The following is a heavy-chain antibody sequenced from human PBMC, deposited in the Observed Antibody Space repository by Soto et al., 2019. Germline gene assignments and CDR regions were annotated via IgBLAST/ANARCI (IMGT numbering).Heavy chain of an antibody. V-gene: IGHV3-23*01. Sequence: EVRLLESGGGLVQPGGSLRLSCVASGFTFSNYAMSWVRQAPGKGLEWVSVVTGRSSSTYYADSVEGRFIISRDSSRNTLFLPMNRIGAADPAVYYCTKHLPSKTNQRRWPDAFHIWGQGLILSVSS. CDR3: TKHLPSKTNQRRWPDAFHI. D-gene: IGHD2-2*01. CDR2: VTGRSSST. CDR1: GFTFSNYA. J-gene: IGHJ3*02.